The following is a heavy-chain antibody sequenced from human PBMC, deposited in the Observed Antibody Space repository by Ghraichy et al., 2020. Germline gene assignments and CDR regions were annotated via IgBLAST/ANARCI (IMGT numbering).Heavy chain of an antibody. D-gene: IGHD5-12*01. V-gene: IGHV3-73*01. CDR3: ASPYDFPYWYFDL. Sequence: GGSLRLSCAASGFTFSGSAIHWVRQASGKGLEWVGRIRNKANNYATAYAASVKGRFTVSRDDSKNTAYLRMNRLKTEDTAVYYCASPYDFPYWYFDLWARGTLVTVSS. CDR1: GFTFSGSA. CDR2: IRNKANNYAT. J-gene: IGHJ2*01.